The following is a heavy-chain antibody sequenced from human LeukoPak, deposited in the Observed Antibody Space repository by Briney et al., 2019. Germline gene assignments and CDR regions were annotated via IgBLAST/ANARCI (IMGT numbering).Heavy chain of an antibody. CDR1: GFTFSSYA. D-gene: IGHD3-3*01. J-gene: IGHJ4*02. V-gene: IGHV3-30-3*01. Sequence: PGRTLRLSCAASGFTFSSYAMHWVRQAPGKGLEWVAVISYDGSNKYYADSVKGRFTISRDNSKNTLYLQMNSLRAEDTAVYYCARELRFLEWTTLTPYFDYWGQGTLVTVSS. CDR3: ARELRFLEWTTLTPYFDY. CDR2: ISYDGSNK.